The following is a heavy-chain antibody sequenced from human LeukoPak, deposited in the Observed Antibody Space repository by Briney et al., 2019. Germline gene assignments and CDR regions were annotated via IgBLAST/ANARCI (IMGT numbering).Heavy chain of an antibody. D-gene: IGHD3-22*01. CDR3: ARVVVISSYYYMDV. CDR2: IYTSGST. CDR1: GGSISSGSYY. Sequence: PSQTLSLTCTVSGGSISSGSYYWSWIRQPAGKGLEWIGRIYTSGSTNYNPSLKSRVTISVDTSKNQFSLKLSSVTAADTAVYYCARVVVISSYYYMDVWGKGTTVTISS. J-gene: IGHJ6*03. V-gene: IGHV4-61*02.